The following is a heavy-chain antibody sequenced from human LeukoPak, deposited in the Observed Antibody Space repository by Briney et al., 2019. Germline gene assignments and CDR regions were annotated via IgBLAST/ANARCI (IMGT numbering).Heavy chain of an antibody. Sequence: GGSLRLSCAASGFTFNTLAMSWVRQAPGKGLEWVSAINARGFITYYADSEKGRFTISRDNSKNTLFLQMNSLSVEDTAVYYCVNHITAMVRGCLDHWGQGILVTVSS. CDR2: INARGFIT. CDR3: VNHITAMVRGCLDH. V-gene: IGHV3-23*01. J-gene: IGHJ4*02. CDR1: GFTFNTLA. D-gene: IGHD5-18*01.